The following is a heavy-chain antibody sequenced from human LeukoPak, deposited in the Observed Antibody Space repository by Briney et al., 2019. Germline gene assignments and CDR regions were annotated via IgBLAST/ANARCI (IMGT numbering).Heavy chain of an antibody. CDR3: ARSGYDFMVRFYYFDY. CDR2: ISYDGSNK. D-gene: IGHD5-12*01. J-gene: IGHJ4*02. CDR1: GFTFSSYA. V-gene: IGHV3-30-3*01. Sequence: GGSLRLSCAASGFTFSSYAMHWVRQAPGKGLEWVAAISYDGSNKYYADSVKGRFTISRDNSKNTLYLQMNSLRAEDTAVYYCARSGYDFMVRFYYFDYWGQGTLVTVSS.